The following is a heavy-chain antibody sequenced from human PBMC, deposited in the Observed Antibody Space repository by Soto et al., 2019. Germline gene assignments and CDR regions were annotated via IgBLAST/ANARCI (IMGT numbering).Heavy chain of an antibody. CDR2: INAGNGNT. V-gene: IGHV1-3*01. J-gene: IGHJ4*02. Sequence: GASVKVSCKASGYTFTSYAMHWVRQAPGQRLEWMGWINAGNGNTKYSQKFQGRVTITRDTSASTAYMELSSLRSEDTAVYYCARVTIAVAVGLSPYYFDYWGQGTLVTVSS. CDR3: ARVTIAVAVGLSPYYFDY. D-gene: IGHD6-19*01. CDR1: GYTFTSYA.